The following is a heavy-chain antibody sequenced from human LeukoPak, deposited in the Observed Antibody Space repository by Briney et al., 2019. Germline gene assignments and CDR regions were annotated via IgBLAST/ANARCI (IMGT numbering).Heavy chain of an antibody. CDR1: GSSPTSHL. CDR3: ARDHTSGWERHIDY. V-gene: IGHV3-48*01. D-gene: IGHD6-19*01. CDR2: IIASLTAT. Sequence: GCLRLSCVPAGSSPTSHLTGWVRPTPGGCRGWDSYIIASLTATYYADSVKGRFAISRDNAQNSLFLQMNSLRAEDTAVYYCARDHTSGWERHIDYWGQGTLVTVSS. J-gene: IGHJ4*02.